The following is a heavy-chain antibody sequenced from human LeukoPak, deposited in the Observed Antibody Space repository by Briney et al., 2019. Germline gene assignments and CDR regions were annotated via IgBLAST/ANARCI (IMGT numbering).Heavy chain of an antibody. D-gene: IGHD2-2*01. J-gene: IGHJ4*02. V-gene: IGHV3-21*01. CDR2: ISSSSSYI. CDR1: GFTFSSYS. CDR3: AGEAVVVVPAAMRGSYSNPFDY. Sequence: PGGSLRLSCAASGFTFSSYSMNWVRQAPGKGLEWVSSISSSSSYIYYADSVKGRFTISRDNAKNSLYPQMNSLRAEDTAVYYCAGEAVVVVPAAMRGSYSNPFDYWGQGTLVTVSS.